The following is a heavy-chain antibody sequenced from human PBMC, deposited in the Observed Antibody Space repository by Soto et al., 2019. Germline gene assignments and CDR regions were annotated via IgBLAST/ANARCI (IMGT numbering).Heavy chain of an antibody. V-gene: IGHV3-23*01. Sequence: GGSLRLSCPASGFTLSSYAMNWVSKAPGKGLEWVSAISGSGGSTYYADSVEGRFTISRDNSKNTLYLQMNSRRAEDTAVYYCAKDFPATISSSWYAFDYWGQGTLVTVSS. D-gene: IGHD6-13*01. J-gene: IGHJ4*02. CDR1: GFTLSSYA. CDR2: ISGSGGST. CDR3: AKDFPATISSSWYAFDY.